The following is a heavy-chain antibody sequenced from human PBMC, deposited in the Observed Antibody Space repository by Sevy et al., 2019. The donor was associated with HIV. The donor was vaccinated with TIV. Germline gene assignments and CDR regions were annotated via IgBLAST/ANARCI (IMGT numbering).Heavy chain of an antibody. V-gene: IGHV3-30-3*01. CDR2: ISLDGSNK. Sequence: GGSLRLSCATSGFTFSSFSMHWVRQAPGKGLEWVATISLDGSNKYYADSVKGRFTISRDNSKNSLYLQMNSLRADDTAVYCCALERLFSNVAEYFENWGQGTLVTVSS. D-gene: IGHD1-1*01. CDR3: ALERLFSNVAEYFEN. CDR1: GFTFSSFS. J-gene: IGHJ1*01.